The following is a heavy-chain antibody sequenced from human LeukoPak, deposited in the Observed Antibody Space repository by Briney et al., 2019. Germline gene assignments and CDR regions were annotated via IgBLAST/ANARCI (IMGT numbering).Heavy chain of an antibody. CDR2: IYSDGTI. CDR1: GFTVSSNY. J-gene: IGHJ4*02. D-gene: IGHD3-9*01. CDR3: AKDRGTYYDILTGSGPDY. Sequence: RGSLRLSCAASGFTVSSNYMSWVRQVPGKGLEWVSVIYSDGTISYADSVKGRFTISRDNSDNTLYLQMNSLRVEDTAVYYCAKDRGTYYDILTGSGPDYWGQGTLLSVPS. V-gene: IGHV3-66*01.